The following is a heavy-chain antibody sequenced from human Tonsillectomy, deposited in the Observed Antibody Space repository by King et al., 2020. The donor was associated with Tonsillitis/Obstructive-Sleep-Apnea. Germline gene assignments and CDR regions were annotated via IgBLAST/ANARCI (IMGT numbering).Heavy chain of an antibody. D-gene: IGHD6-6*01. CDR2: IYSGGST. CDR3: ARGCSSSQPYYYYMDV. J-gene: IGHJ6*03. CDR1: GFTVSSNY. V-gene: IGHV3-53*01. Sequence: VQLVESGGGLIQPGGSLRLSCAASGFTVSSNYMSWVRQAPGKGLEWVSVIYSGGSTYYADSVKGRFTISRDNSKNTLYLQMNSLRAEDTAVYYCARGCSSSQPYYYYMDVWGKGTTVTVSS.